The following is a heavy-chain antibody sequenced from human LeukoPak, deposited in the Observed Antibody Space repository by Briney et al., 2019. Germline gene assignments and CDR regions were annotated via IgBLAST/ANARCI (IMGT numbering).Heavy chain of an antibody. CDR1: GFTFSSYG. CDR2: IWYDGSNK. D-gene: IGHD3-22*01. V-gene: IGHV3-33*06. Sequence: GGSLRLSCAASGFTFSSYGMHWVRQAPGKGLEWMAVIWYDGSNKYYADSVKGRFTISRDNSKNTLYLQMNSLRAEDTAVYYCAKPPYYYDSSGYLDYWGQGTLVTVSS. J-gene: IGHJ4*02. CDR3: AKPPYYYDSSGYLDY.